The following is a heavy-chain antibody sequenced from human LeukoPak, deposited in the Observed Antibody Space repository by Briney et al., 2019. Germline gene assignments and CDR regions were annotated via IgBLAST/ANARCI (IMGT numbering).Heavy chain of an antibody. D-gene: IGHD5-18*01. Sequence: ASVKVSCKASGYTFTSYGISWVRQAPGQGLEWMGWISAYNGNTNYAQKLQGRVTMTTDTSTSAAYMELRSLRSDDTAVYYCAREAVDTAMVMRYYYYMDVWGKGTTVTISS. CDR3: AREAVDTAMVMRYYYYMDV. CDR2: ISAYNGNT. V-gene: IGHV1-18*01. CDR1: GYTFTSYG. J-gene: IGHJ6*03.